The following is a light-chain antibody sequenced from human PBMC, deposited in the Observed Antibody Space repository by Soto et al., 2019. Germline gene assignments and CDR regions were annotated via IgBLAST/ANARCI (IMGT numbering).Light chain of an antibody. CDR3: QQYNNWLSIT. V-gene: IGKV3-20*01. J-gene: IGKJ5*01. CDR1: QSFGGTF. Sequence: EIVLTQSPGTLSLSAGEGATLSCRASQSFGGTFLAWYQQKGGQAPRLLIHGASNRATDIPDRFSGSGSGTDFTLTISRLEPEDFAVYYCQQYNNWLSITFGQGTRLEI. CDR2: GAS.